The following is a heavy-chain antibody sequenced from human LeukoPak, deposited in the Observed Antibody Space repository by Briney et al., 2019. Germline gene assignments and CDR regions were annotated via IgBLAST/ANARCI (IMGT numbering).Heavy chain of an antibody. CDR2: IYYSGST. CDR1: GGSISSYF. D-gene: IGHD2-2*01. V-gene: IGHV4-59*12. Sequence: SETLSLTCTVSGGSISSYFRSWIRQPPGKGLEWIGYIYYSGSTNYNPSLKSRVTISVDTSNNQFSLKLSSVTAADTAVYYCAESYAYYMDVWGKGTTVTVSS. CDR3: AESYAYYMDV. J-gene: IGHJ6*03.